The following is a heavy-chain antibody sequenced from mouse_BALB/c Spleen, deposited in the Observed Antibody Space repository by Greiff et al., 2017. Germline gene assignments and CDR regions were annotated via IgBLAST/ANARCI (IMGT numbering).Heavy chain of an antibody. CDR3: ARSYRYDYWYFDV. CDR1: GYSITSDYA. D-gene: IGHD2-14*01. Sequence: VQLKESGPGLVKPSQSLSLTCPVTGYSITSDYAWNWIRQFPGNKLEWMGYISYSGSTSDNPSLKSRISITRDTSKNQFFLQLNSVTTEDTATYYCARSYRYDYWYFDVWGAGTTVTVSS. V-gene: IGHV3-2*02. J-gene: IGHJ1*01. CDR2: ISYSGST.